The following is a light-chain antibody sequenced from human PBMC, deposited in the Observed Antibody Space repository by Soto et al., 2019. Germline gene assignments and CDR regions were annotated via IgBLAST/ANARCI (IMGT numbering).Light chain of an antibody. J-gene: IGLJ2*01. CDR1: NSNIGSNP. Sequence: QSVLTQPPSASGTHGPGVTISCSGSNSNIGSNPVHWYQQFPGTAPKVLIYSNYQRPSGVPDRFSGSKSGTSASLAISGLQSEDEADYYCAAWDDRLSDLLFGGGTKVTAL. CDR2: SNY. CDR3: AAWDDRLSDLL. V-gene: IGLV1-44*01.